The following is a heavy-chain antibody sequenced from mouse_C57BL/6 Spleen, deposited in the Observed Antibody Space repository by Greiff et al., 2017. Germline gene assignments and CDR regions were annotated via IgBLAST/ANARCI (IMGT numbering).Heavy chain of an antibody. D-gene: IGHD1-1*01. V-gene: IGHV5-6*01. CDR1: GFTFSSYG. CDR2: ISSGGRYT. J-gene: IGHJ2*01. Sequence: EVHLVESGGDLVKPGGSLKLSCAASGFTFSSYGMSWVRQTPDKRLEWVATISSGGRYTYYPDSVKGRFTISRDNAKNTLYLQMSSLKSEDTAMYYCARHQATVVATDWGQGTTLTVSS. CDR3: ARHQATVVATD.